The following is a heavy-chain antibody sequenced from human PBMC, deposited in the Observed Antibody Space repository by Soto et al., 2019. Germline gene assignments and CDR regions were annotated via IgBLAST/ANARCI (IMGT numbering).Heavy chain of an antibody. J-gene: IGHJ5*02. D-gene: IGHD3-3*01. CDR1: GSTFSDYY. CDR3: ARDHQTNYDFWSGYPNWFDP. Sequence: GGSLRLSCAASGSTFSDYYMSWIRQAPGKGLEWVSYISSSSSYTNYADSVKGRFTISRDNAKNSLYLQMNSLRAEDTAVYYCARDHQTNYDFWSGYPNWFDPWGQGTLVTVSS. CDR2: ISSSSSYT. V-gene: IGHV3-11*06.